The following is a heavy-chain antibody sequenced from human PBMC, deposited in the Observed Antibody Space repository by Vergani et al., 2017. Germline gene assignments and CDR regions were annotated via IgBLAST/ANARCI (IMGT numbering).Heavy chain of an antibody. CDR2: ISGSGGST. CDR3: AKDQVILLWFGELNRGRDAVDI. V-gene: IGHV3-23*01. J-gene: IGHJ3*02. Sequence: EVQLLESGGGLVQPGGSVRLSCAASGLTFSSYAMSWVRQAPGKGLEWVAAISGSGGSTYYADSVKGRFTISRDNSKNTLYLQMNSLRAEDTAVYNCAKDQVILLWFGELNRGRDAVDIWGQGTMVTVSS. D-gene: IGHD3-10*01. CDR1: GLTFSSYA.